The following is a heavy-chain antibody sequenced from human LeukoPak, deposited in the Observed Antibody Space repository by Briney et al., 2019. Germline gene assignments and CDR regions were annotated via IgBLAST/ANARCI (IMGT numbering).Heavy chain of an antibody. V-gene: IGHV3-23*01. CDR1: GFTCSSYA. D-gene: IGHD3-22*01. Sequence: PGGSLRLSCAASGFTCSSYAMSWVRQAPGKGLEWVSAIIHSGANTYYADSVKGRFSISRDNSKNTLYLQMNSLRAEDTAVYYCAKRHYDTSGLDAFDIWGQGTTVTVSS. CDR2: IIHSGANT. CDR3: AKRHYDTSGLDAFDI. J-gene: IGHJ3*02.